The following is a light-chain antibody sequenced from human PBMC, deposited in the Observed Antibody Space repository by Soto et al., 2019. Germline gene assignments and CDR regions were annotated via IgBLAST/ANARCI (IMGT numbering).Light chain of an antibody. CDR3: QQYTSYSRT. J-gene: IGKJ1*01. V-gene: IGKV1-5*01. CDR2: DVS. CDR1: QTISPW. Sequence: DIQMTQSPSTLSASVGDRVTISCRASQTISPWLAWYQQKPGKAPKLLIYDVSTLESGVPSRFSGSESGAEFTLTISNLQPDDFATYYCQQYTSYSRTFGQGTKVDIK.